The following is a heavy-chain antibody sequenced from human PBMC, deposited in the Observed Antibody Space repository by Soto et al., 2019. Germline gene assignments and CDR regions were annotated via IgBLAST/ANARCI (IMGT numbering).Heavy chain of an antibody. Sequence: SENLSLTCTVSGGSISSSSYYLCWIRQPPGKGLEWIGSIYYSGSTYYNPSLKSRVTISVDTSKNQFSLKLSSVTAADTAVYYCARLHCGGDCYYYYYYGMDVWGQGTTVT. V-gene: IGHV4-39*01. CDR3: ARLHCGGDCYYYYYYGMDV. J-gene: IGHJ6*02. CDR1: GGSISSSSYY. CDR2: IYYSGST. D-gene: IGHD2-21*02.